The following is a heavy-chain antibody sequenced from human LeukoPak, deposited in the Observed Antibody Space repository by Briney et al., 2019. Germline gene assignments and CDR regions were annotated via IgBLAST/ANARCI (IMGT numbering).Heavy chain of an antibody. CDR2: INHSGST. CDR3: ARGIIIRYYYSYYGMDV. D-gene: IGHD3-10*01. V-gene: IGHV4-34*01. CDR1: GGSFSGYY. J-gene: IGHJ6*02. Sequence: SETLSLTCAVYGGSFSGYYWSWIRQPPGKGLDWMGEINHSGSTNYNPSLKSRVTISVDTSKNPFSLKLSSVTAADTAVYYCARGIIIRYYYSYYGMDVWGQGTTVTVSS.